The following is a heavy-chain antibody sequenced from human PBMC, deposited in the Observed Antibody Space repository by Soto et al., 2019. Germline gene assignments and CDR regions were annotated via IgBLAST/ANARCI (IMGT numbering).Heavy chain of an antibody. CDR2: IYYSGST. J-gene: IGHJ4*02. D-gene: IGHD3-10*01. V-gene: IGHV4-30-4*01. Sequence: QVQLQESGPGLVKPSQTLSLTCTVSGGSISSGDYYWSWIRQPPGKGLEWIGHIYYSGSTYYNPSLKSRVTISVDTSKNQFSLKLSSVTAADTAVYYCARALWFGPIFDTFDYWGQGTLVTVSS. CDR3: ARALWFGPIFDTFDY. CDR1: GGSISSGDYY.